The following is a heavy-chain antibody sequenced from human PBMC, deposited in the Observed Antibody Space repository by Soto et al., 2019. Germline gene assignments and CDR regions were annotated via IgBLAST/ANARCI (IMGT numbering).Heavy chain of an antibody. CDR3: VREDGKVGTNSAFDY. CDR1: GSAFYYYN. CDR2: INGRGNYI. D-gene: IGHD1-26*01. Sequence: GGSLRLSCAASGSAFYYYNMNWVRQAPGKGLEWVSSINGRGNYIYYAESVKGRFTISRDNAKNSLYLQMDRLRAEDTALYYCVREDGKVGTNSAFDYWGLGALVTVSS. J-gene: IGHJ4*02. V-gene: IGHV3-21*01.